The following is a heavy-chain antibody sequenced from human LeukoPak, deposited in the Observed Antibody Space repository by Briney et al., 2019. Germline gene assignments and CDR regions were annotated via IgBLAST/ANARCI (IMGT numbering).Heavy chain of an antibody. CDR1: GGTFSSYA. V-gene: IGHV1-69*13. CDR2: IIPIFGTA. D-gene: IGHD3-22*01. J-gene: IGHJ4*02. Sequence: ASVKVSCKASGGTFSSYAISWVRQAPGQGLEWMGGIIPIFGTANYAQKFQGRVTITADESTSTAYMELSSLRSEDTAVYYCVRSYYYDSSGYPPPGPYYFDYWGQGTLVTVSS. CDR3: VRSYYYDSSGYPPPGPYYFDY.